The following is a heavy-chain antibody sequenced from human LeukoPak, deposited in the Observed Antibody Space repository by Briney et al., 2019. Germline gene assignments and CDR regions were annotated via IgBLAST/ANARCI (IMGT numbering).Heavy chain of an antibody. D-gene: IGHD4-17*01. V-gene: IGHV1-8*01. CDR3: ARTPPDYGIDY. Sequence: GASVKVSCKASGYTFISYDINWVRQATGQGLEWMGWMSPNSGNTGYAQKFQGRITMTKSTSISTAYMELSDLESEDTAVYYCARTPPDYGIDYWGQGTPVTVSS. J-gene: IGHJ4*02. CDR2: MSPNSGNT. CDR1: GYTFISYD.